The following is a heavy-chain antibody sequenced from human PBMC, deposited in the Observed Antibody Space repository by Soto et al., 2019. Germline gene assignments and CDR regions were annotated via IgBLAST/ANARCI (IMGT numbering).Heavy chain of an antibody. Sequence: QVQLQESGPGLVKPSQTLSLTCTVSGGSISSGGYYWSWIRQHPGKGLEWIGYIYYSGSTYYNPSLKSRVTISVDTSKNQFSLKLSSVTAADTAVYYCARYYYDSSGSYPGIQHWGQGTLVTVSS. J-gene: IGHJ1*01. V-gene: IGHV4-31*03. D-gene: IGHD3-22*01. CDR2: IYYSGST. CDR1: GGSISSGGYY. CDR3: ARYYYDSSGSYPGIQH.